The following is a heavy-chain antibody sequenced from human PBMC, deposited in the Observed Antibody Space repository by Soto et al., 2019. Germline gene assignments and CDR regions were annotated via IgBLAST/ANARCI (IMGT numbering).Heavy chain of an antibody. CDR2: IYYSGST. J-gene: IGHJ6*02. Sequence: SETLSLTCTVSGGSIFSHYWGWIRQPPGKGLEYIGYIYYSGSTNYNPSLKSRVTISVDMSREQFPLKLTSVTAADTAVYYCARAVYCTTANCWDDFHYYNIDVWGQGTAVTVSS. D-gene: IGHD2-2*01. CDR1: GGSIFSHY. CDR3: ARAVYCTTANCWDDFHYYNIDV. V-gene: IGHV4-59*11.